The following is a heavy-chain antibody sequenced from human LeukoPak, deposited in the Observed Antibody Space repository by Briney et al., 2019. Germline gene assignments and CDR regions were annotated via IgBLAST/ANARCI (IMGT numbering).Heavy chain of an antibody. CDR2: INHSGST. CDR1: GGSFSGYY. J-gene: IGHJ4*02. V-gene: IGHV4-34*01. CDR3: ARRRITMVRGVIKAGPGYFDY. Sequence: SETLSLTCAVYGGSFSGYYWSWIRQPPGKGLEWIGEINHSGSTNYNPSLKSRVTISVDTSKNQFSLKLSSVTAADTAVYYCARRRITMVRGVIKAGPGYFDYWGQGTLVTVSS. D-gene: IGHD3-10*01.